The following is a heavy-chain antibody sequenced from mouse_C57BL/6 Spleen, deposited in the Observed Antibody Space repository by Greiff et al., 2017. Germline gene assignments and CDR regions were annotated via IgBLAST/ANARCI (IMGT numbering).Heavy chain of an antibody. J-gene: IGHJ1*03. CDR1: GYTFTSYW. CDR2: IYPGSGST. CDR3: ALCPYDGYDGGYFDV. V-gene: IGHV1-55*01. D-gene: IGHD2-9*01. Sequence: QVQLQQPGAELVKPGASVKMSCKASGYTFTSYWITWVKQRPGQGLEWIGDIYPGSGSTNYNEKFKSKATLTVDTSSSTAYMQLSSLTSEDSAVYYCALCPYDGYDGGYFDVWGTGTTVTVSS.